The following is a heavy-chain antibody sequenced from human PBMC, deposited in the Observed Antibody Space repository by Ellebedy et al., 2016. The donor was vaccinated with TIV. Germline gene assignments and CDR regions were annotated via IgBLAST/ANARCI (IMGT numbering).Heavy chain of an antibody. D-gene: IGHD3-10*01. CDR3: AKGGKHKNVGDKGELWFDP. Sequence: SETLSLTXTVSGGSITTYYWSWIRQPPGKGLEWIGYIYDSGSTNYIPSLKSRVTISVDTSKNQFSLKLSSVTAADTAVYYCAKGGKHKNVGDKGELWFDPWGQGTLVTVSS. CDR1: GGSITTYY. V-gene: IGHV4-59*01. CDR2: IYDSGST. J-gene: IGHJ5*02.